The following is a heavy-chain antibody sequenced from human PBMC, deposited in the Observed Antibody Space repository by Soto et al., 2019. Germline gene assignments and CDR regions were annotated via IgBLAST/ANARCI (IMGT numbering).Heavy chain of an antibody. CDR3: AATGYSGYSGVYYYYGVDV. CDR2: FDPEDGET. D-gene: IGHD5-12*01. V-gene: IGHV1-24*01. CDR1: GYTLTELS. J-gene: IGHJ6*02. Sequence: GASVKVSCKVSGYTLTELSMHWVRQAPGKGLEWVGGFDPEDGETIYAQKFQGRVTITADESTSTAYMELSSLRSEDTAVYYCAATGYSGYSGVYYYYGVDVWGQGTTVTVSS.